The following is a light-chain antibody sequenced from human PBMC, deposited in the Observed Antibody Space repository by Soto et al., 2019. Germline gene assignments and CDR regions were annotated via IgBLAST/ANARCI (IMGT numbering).Light chain of an antibody. CDR3: QQYQNSPRT. J-gene: IGKJ1*01. CDR2: GAS. V-gene: IGKV3-20*01. Sequence: IVMTQSPGTLSLSPGERATXSCRASQSVSSSYLAWYQQKPGQATRLLSYGASTRATSVTNMLSRSWSATDVTLTISRLEPEDFAVYYYQQYQNSPRTFGQGTKVDI. CDR1: QSVSSSY.